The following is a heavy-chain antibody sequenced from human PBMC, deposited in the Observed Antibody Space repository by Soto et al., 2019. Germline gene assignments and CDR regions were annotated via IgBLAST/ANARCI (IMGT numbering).Heavy chain of an antibody. CDR2: ISYDGSNK. Sequence: PGGSLRLSCAASGFTFSSYGMHWVRQAPGKGLEWVAVISYDGSNKYYADSVKGRFTISRDNSKNTLYLQMNSLRAEDTAVYYCAKDTAVAGFYYYGMDVWGQGTTVTVSS. CDR1: GFTFSSYG. V-gene: IGHV3-30*18. D-gene: IGHD6-19*01. J-gene: IGHJ6*02. CDR3: AKDTAVAGFYYYGMDV.